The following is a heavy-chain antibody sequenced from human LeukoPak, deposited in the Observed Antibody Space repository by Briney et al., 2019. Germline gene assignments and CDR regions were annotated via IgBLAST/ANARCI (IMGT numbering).Heavy chain of an antibody. CDR3: VRRGGSDGWGAFDI. J-gene: IGHJ3*02. CDR1: EFTVSNYV. Sequence: GGSLRLSCAASEFTVSNYVMNWVRQAPGKGREWGSRIRQSGDITYYADSVKGRFTISRDNSKNTLSLQMNSLSRDDTAIYYCVRRGGSDGWGAFDIWGQGTVVTVSS. V-gene: IGHV3-23*01. CDR2: IRQSGDIT. D-gene: IGHD5-24*01.